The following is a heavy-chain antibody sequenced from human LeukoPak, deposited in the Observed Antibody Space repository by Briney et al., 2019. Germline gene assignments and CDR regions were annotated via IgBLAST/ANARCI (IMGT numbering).Heavy chain of an antibody. V-gene: IGHV3-23*01. J-gene: IGHJ4*02. CDR1: GFTFSSYA. CDR3: AKLWFGESAYFDY. D-gene: IGHD3-10*01. CDR2: ISGSGGST. Sequence: GGSLRLSCAASGFTFSSYAMSWVRQAPGKGLEWVSAISGSGGSTYYADSVKGRFTISRDKSKNTLYLQMNSLRAEDTAIYYCAKLWFGESAYFDYWGQGTLVTVSS.